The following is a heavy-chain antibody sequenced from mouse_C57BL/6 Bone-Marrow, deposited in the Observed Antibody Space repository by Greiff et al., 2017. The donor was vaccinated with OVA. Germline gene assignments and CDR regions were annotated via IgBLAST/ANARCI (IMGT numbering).Heavy chain of an antibody. D-gene: IGHD3-1*01. Sequence: EVHLVESGGDLVKPGGSLKLSCAASGFTFSSYAMSWVRQTPEKGLEWVATISDGGSYTYYPDNVKGRFTISRDNATNNLYLQISHLKSEHTAMYYWALPVWGLYVMDYWGQGTSVTVSS. J-gene: IGHJ4*01. V-gene: IGHV5-4*01. CDR1: GFTFSSYA. CDR2: ISDGGSYT. CDR3: ALPVWGLYVMDY.